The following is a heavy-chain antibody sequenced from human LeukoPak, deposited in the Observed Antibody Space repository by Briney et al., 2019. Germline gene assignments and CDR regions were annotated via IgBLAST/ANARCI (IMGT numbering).Heavy chain of an antibody. Sequence: GGSLRLSCAASGFSISYYSLNWVRQAPGKGLEWISYISSSSSIIYYADSVQGRFTISRDNAKNSLYLQMNSLRAEDTAVYYCARSWGSYRLDYWGQGTLVTVSS. D-gene: IGHD3-16*02. CDR1: GFSISYYS. CDR2: ISSSSSII. V-gene: IGHV3-48*01. J-gene: IGHJ4*02. CDR3: ARSWGSYRLDY.